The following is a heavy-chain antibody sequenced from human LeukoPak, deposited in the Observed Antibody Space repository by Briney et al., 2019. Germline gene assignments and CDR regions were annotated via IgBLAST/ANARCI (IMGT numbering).Heavy chain of an antibody. J-gene: IGHJ4*02. CDR2: MNPNSGNT. CDR1: GYTFTSYD. V-gene: IGHV1-8*03. Sequence: ASVKVSCKASGYTFTSYDINWVRQTTGQGLEWMGWMNPNSGNTGYAQKFQGRVTITRNTSISTAYMELSSLRSEDTAVYYCARGRLSSSWSIDYWGQGTLVTVSS. CDR3: ARGRLSSSWSIDY. D-gene: IGHD6-13*01.